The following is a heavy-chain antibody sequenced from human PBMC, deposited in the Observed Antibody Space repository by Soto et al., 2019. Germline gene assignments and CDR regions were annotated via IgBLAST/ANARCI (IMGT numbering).Heavy chain of an antibody. D-gene: IGHD4-17*01. J-gene: IGHJ5*02. V-gene: IGHV4-39*01. CDR2: IYYSGST. CDR1: GGSISSSSYY. CDR3: ARTDYGDYEYWFDP. Sequence: PSETLSLTCTVSGGSISSSSYYWGWIRQPPGKGLEWIGSIYYSGSTYYNPSLKSRVTISVDTSKNQFSLKLSSVTAADTAVYYCARTDYGDYEYWFDPWGQGTLVTVS.